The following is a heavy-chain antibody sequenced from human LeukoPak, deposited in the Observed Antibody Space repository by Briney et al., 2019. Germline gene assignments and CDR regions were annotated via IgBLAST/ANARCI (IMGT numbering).Heavy chain of an antibody. J-gene: IGHJ6*02. CDR3: ARDRGRIGDYYYYGMDV. CDR2: IYYSGST. CDR1: GGSISSYY. V-gene: IGHV4-59*01. Sequence: SETLSLTCTVSGGSISSYYWSWIRQPPGKGLEWIGYIYYSGSTNYNPSLKSRVTISVDTSKNQFSLKLSSVTAADTAVYYCARDRGRIGDYYYYGMDVWGQGTTVTVSS. D-gene: IGHD3-16*01.